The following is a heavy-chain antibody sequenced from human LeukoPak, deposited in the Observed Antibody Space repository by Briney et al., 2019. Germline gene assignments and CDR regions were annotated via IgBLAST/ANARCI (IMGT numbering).Heavy chain of an antibody. CDR1: GGSFSGYY. CDR3: ARVVSCSSTSCYGGDPILGY. CDR2: INHSGGT. V-gene: IGHV4-34*01. Sequence: SETLSLTCAVYGGSFSGYYWSWIRQPPGKGLEWIGEINHSGGTNYNPSLKSRVTISVDTSKNQFSLKLSSVTAADTAVYYCARVVSCSSTSCYGGDPILGYWGQGTLVTVSS. J-gene: IGHJ4*02. D-gene: IGHD2-2*01.